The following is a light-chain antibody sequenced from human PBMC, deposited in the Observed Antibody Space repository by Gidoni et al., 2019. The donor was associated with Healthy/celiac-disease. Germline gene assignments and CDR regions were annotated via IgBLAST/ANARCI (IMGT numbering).Light chain of an antibody. J-gene: IGKJ4*01. CDR2: GAS. V-gene: IGKV3-20*01. CDR1: QSVSSSY. CDR3: QQYGSSPLT. Sequence: EIVLKQYPGTLSLSPGERATLSCRASQSVSSSYLAWYQQKPGQAPRLLIYGASSRATGLPDRFSGSGSGTDFTLTISRLEPEDFAVYYCQQYGSSPLTFGGGTKVEIK.